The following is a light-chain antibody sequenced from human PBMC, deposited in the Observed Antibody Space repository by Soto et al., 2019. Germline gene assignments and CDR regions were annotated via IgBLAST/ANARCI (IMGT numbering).Light chain of an antibody. CDR1: SSDIGAYNY. CDR3: SLYAGGNNVV. J-gene: IGLJ2*01. Sequence: QSALTQPPSASGSPGQSVAISCTGTSSDIGAYNYVSWYQQHPGKAPKLLIYDVNTRPSGAPDRFSGSKSGNTASLTVSGLLAEDEADYYCSLYAGGNNVVFGGGTKLTVL. CDR2: DVN. V-gene: IGLV2-8*01.